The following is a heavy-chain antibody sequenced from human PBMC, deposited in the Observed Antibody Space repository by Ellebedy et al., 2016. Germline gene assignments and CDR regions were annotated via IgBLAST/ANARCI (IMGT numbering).Heavy chain of an antibody. CDR2: IHQSGTT. V-gene: IGHV4-31*03. D-gene: IGHD4-11*01. J-gene: IGHJ3*01. CDR1: GGSLSSGGHY. Sequence: SETLSLTXSVSGGSLSSGGHYWTWIRQHPGTGLEWMGHIHQSGTTFYNTSLKSRISLSRDTSKNRFSLRLTSVTAADTAVYYCARATITFLMVAIVPNAFDVWGPGTMVTVSS. CDR3: ARATITFLMVAIVPNAFDV.